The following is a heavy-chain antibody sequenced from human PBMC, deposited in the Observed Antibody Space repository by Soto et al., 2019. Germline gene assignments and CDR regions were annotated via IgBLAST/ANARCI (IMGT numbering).Heavy chain of an antibody. CDR2: ICYDGSNK. V-gene: IGHV3-33*01. J-gene: IGHJ4*02. CDR1: GFTFSSYG. CDR3: XXXXXXXXXXIDY. Sequence: QVQLVESGGGVVQPGRSLRLSCAASGFTFSSYGMHWVRQAPGKGLEWVAVICYDGSNKYYAASVKGRFTISRDNSKXXXXXXXXXXXXXXXXXXXXXXXXXXXXXXIDYWGQGTLVTVSS.